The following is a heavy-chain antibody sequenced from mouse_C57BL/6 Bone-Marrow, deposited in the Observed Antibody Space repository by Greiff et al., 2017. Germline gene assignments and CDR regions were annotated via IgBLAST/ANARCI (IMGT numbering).Heavy chain of an antibody. Sequence: EVQGVESGGDLVKPGGSLKLSCAASGFTFSSYGMSWVRQTPDKRLEWVATISSGGSYTYYPDSVKGRFTISRDNAKNTLYLQMSSLKSEDTAMYYCARRGGLYYAMDYWGQGTSVTVSS. CDR2: ISSGGSYT. V-gene: IGHV5-6*01. CDR3: ARRGGLYYAMDY. J-gene: IGHJ4*01. CDR1: GFTFSSYG.